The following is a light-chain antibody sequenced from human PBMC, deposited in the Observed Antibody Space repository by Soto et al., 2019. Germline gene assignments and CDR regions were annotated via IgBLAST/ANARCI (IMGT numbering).Light chain of an antibody. J-gene: IGKJ3*01. V-gene: IGKV3-11*01. Sequence: EIVLTQSPATLSLSPGERATLSCRASQSVSSYLAWYQQKPGQAPRLLIYDASNRAAGIPARFSGSGSGTDFTLTISSLEDEDFAVYYCQQRSNWPPVTFGPGTKVDIK. CDR1: QSVSSY. CDR2: DAS. CDR3: QQRSNWPPVT.